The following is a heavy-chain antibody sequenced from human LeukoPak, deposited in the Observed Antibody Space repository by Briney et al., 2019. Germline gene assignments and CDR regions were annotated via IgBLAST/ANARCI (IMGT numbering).Heavy chain of an antibody. D-gene: IGHD2-2*02. J-gene: IGHJ1*01. CDR2: INHSGNT. Sequence: SETLSLTCAVYGGSFSGYYWSWIRQPPGKGLEWIGEINHSGNTNYNPSLKSRVTISVDTSKDQFSLKLSSVTAADTAVYYCARPPRRGYCSSTSCYTLWYFQHWGQGTLVTVSS. CDR1: GGSFSGYY. CDR3: ARPPRRGYCSSTSCYTLWYFQH. V-gene: IGHV4-34*01.